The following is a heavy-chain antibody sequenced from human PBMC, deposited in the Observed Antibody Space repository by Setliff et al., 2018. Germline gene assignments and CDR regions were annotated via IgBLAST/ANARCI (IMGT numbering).Heavy chain of an antibody. Sequence: GASVKVSCKASGGTFSSYAMSWVRQAPGKGLEWVSAISGSSSYIYYADSVKGRFTISRDNAKNSLYLQMNSLRAEDTAVYYCARDRGAARPWVWFDPWGQGTLVTVSS. J-gene: IGHJ5*02. CDR2: ISGSSSYI. CDR3: ARDRGAARPWVWFDP. V-gene: IGHV3-21*01. CDR1: GGTFSSYA. D-gene: IGHD6-6*01.